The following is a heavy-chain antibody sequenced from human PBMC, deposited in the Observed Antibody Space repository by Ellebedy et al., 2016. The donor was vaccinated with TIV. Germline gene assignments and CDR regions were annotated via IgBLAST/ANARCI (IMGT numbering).Heavy chain of an antibody. V-gene: IGHV3-74*01. Sequence: GESLKISCAASGFTFSSYWMHWVRQAPGKGLEWVSGITWNGGSIAYADSVKGRFTISRDNSKNTLYLQMNSLRAEDTAVYYCARGDHHDYGDYLDYWGQGTLVTVSS. CDR3: ARGDHHDYGDYLDY. CDR2: ITWNGGSI. J-gene: IGHJ4*02. CDR1: GFTFSSYW. D-gene: IGHD4-17*01.